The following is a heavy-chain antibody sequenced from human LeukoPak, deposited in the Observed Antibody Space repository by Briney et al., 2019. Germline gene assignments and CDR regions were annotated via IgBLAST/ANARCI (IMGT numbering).Heavy chain of an antibody. J-gene: IGHJ3*02. V-gene: IGHV6-1*01. Sequence: SQTLSLTCAISGDSVSSISAAWNWVRQSPSRGLEWLGRTYYRSKWYNDYAVSVKSRVTMNPDTSKNQLSLQLNSVTPGDTAVYYCARERIDAFDIWGQGTMVIVSS. CDR1: GDSVSSISAA. CDR2: TYYRSKWYN. D-gene: IGHD2-15*01. CDR3: ARERIDAFDI.